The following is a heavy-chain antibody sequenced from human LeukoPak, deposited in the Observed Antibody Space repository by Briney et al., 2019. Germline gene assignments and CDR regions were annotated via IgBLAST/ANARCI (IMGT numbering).Heavy chain of an antibody. V-gene: IGHV3-48*04. CDR3: ARDRNYYDSSGYHRVDY. CDR1: GFTFSSYS. Sequence: GGSLRLSCAASGFTFSSYSMNWVRQAPGKGLEWVSYISSSSSTIYYADSVKGRFTISRDNAKNSLYLQMNSLRAEDTAVYYCARDRNYYDSSGYHRVDYWGQGTPVTVSS. D-gene: IGHD3-22*01. J-gene: IGHJ4*02. CDR2: ISSSSSTI.